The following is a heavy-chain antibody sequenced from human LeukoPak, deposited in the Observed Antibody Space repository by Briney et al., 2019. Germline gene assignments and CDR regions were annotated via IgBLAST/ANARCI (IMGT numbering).Heavy chain of an antibody. CDR2: IYPGDSDT. CDR1: GYSFTSYW. D-gene: IGHD3-3*01. Sequence: GESLKISCKGSGYSFTSYWIGWVRQMPGKGLEWMGIIYPGDSDTRYSPSFQGQVTISADKSISTAYLQWSSLKASDTAMYYRARVNYDFWSGYSNLYYYYMDVWGKGTTVTVSS. V-gene: IGHV5-51*01. CDR3: ARVNYDFWSGYSNLYYYYMDV. J-gene: IGHJ6*03.